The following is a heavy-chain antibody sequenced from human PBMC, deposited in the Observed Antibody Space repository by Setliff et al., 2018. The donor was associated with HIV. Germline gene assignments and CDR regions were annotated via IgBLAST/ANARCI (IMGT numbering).Heavy chain of an antibody. D-gene: IGHD1-26*01. CDR2: VCQRGGI. CDR3: VGTHEWALGT. CDR1: GFIFTDYW. V-gene: IGHV4-4*01. J-gene: IGHJ5*02. Sequence: PGGSLRLSCAASGFIFTDYWMSWVRQSLEKGLEWVGEVCQRGGINYNPFLWSRASISMDKPRNYFSLEMASMTAADTAVYFCVGTHEWALGTWGQGLLVTVSS.